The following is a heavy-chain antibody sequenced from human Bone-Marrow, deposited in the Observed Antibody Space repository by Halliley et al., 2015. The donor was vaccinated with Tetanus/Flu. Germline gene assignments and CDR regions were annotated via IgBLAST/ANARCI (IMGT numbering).Heavy chain of an antibody. D-gene: IGHD4-17*01. V-gene: IGHV5-10-1*01. CDR1: GYSCTSHW. CDR3: AGTTGFGNSFWFDP. CDR2: IDPTDAYS. Sequence: QLVQSGAEVKKPGESLRISCKGSGYSCTSHWISWVRQMPGKGLEWMGRIDPTDAYSNYSPTFQGHVTISADKSISTAFLQWSSLKDSDTAMYYCAGTTGFGNSFWFDPWGQGTLVTVSS. J-gene: IGHJ5*02.